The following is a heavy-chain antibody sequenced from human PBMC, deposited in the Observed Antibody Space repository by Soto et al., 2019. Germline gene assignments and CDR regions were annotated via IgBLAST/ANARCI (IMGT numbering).Heavy chain of an antibody. D-gene: IGHD1-1*01. CDR3: AKLQLVQKVIDY. J-gene: IGHJ4*02. CDR2: IFYSGGT. V-gene: IGHV4-59*01. Sequence: SETLSLTCTVSGDSISTYYWSWIRQPPGKGLQWIGYIFYSGGTAYNPSLKSRVTISLDMSKKQISLKLSSVTTADTATYFCAKLQLVQKVIDYWGQGTLVTVSS. CDR1: GDSISTYY.